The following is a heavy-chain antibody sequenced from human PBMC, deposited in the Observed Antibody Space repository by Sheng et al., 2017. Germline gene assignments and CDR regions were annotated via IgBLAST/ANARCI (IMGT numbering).Heavy chain of an antibody. J-gene: IGHJ4*02. CDR1: GFSLSYHG. D-gene: IGHD1-1*01. V-gene: IGHV3-33*01. CDR2: TWHDGTKK. Sequence: QVQLEESGGGVVQPGRSLRLSCAASGFSLSYHGMHWVRQAPGKGLEGVAMTWHDGTKKYYTDSVKGRFTISRDNARNSLYLQMNNLRVEDTAVYYCARDRWNDYWGQGTLVTVSS. CDR3: ARDRWNDY.